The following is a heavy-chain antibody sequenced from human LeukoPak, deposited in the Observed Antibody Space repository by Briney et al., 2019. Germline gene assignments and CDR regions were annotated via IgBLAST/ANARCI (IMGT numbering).Heavy chain of an antibody. D-gene: IGHD3-10*01. J-gene: IGHJ4*02. CDR2: IYPDDSDT. CDR1: GYSFTNYW. CDR3: ARQGGSGTPPFDY. V-gene: IGHV5-51*01. Sequence: GESLKISCKASGYSFTNYWIGWVRQMPGEGLEWMGIIYPDDSDTRDSPSFQGQVTISADKSITTAYLQWSSLKASDTAMYYCARQGGSGTPPFDYWGQGTLVTVSS.